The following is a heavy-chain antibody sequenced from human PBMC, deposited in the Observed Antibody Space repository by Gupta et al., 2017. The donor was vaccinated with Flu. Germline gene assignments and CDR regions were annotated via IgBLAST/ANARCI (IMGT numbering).Heavy chain of an antibody. CDR3: ARNILTGYYDY. CDR1: VGTFSNYH. CDR2: IIPMLGLT. V-gene: IGHV1-69*02. Sequence: QVQLVQSGAEVRKPGSSVKVSCKASVGTFSNYHIGWVRQAPGQGLEWIGRIIPMLGLTYYTQKFQDRVTLTADKATNTAYMELSSLRSEDTAMYYCARNILTGYYDYWGQGTLVTVSS. D-gene: IGHD3-9*01. J-gene: IGHJ4*02.